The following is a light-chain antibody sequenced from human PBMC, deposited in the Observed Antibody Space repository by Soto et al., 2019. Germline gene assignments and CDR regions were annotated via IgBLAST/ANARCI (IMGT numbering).Light chain of an antibody. V-gene: IGKV1-33*01. Sequence: DIQMTQSPSSLSASVGDRVTITCQASQDISNYLNWYQQKPGKDPKLLIYDASNLETGVPSRFSGSGSGTDFTFTISSLQHEDIATYYCQQYDNLPVTFGQGTKLEIK. CDR1: QDISNY. J-gene: IGKJ2*01. CDR2: DAS. CDR3: QQYDNLPVT.